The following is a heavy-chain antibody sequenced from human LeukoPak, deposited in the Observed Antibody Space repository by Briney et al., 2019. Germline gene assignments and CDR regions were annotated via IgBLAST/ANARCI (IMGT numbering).Heavy chain of an antibody. V-gene: IGHV4-30-4*01. CDR2: IYYSGST. CDR3: ARVGARNIVVVPAAMGGIQPYFDY. J-gene: IGHJ4*02. D-gene: IGHD2-2*01. Sequence: PSETLSLTCTVSGGSISSGDYYWSWIRQPPGKGLEWIGYIYYSGSTYYNPSLKSRVTISVDTSKNQFSLKLSSVTAADTAVYYCARVGARNIVVVPAAMGGIQPYFDYWGQGTLVTVSS. CDR1: GGSISSGDYY.